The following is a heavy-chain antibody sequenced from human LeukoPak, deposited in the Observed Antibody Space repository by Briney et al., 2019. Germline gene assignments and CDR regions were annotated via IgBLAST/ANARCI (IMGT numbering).Heavy chain of an antibody. V-gene: IGHV7-4-1*02. CDR2: INTNTGNP. D-gene: IGHD6-13*01. J-gene: IGHJ4*02. CDR1: GYTFTDYY. Sequence: ASVKVSCKASGYTFTDYYINWVRQAPGQGLEWMGWINTNTGNPTYARGFTGRFVFSLDTSVNTAYLEISSLKGEDSAVYYCARGGSSWYDYWGQGTLVTVSS. CDR3: ARGGSSWYDY.